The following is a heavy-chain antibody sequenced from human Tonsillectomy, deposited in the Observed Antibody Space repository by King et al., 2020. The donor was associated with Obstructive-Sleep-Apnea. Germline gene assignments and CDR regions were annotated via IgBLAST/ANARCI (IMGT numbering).Heavy chain of an antibody. CDR2: IDPRDSYT. J-gene: IGHJ4*02. CDR3: ARQGLGNSGSSFDY. CDR1: GYSFTTYW. D-gene: IGHD2/OR15-2a*01. V-gene: IGHV5-10-1*01. Sequence: VQLVESGAEVKKPGESLRISCKGYGYSFTTYWITWVRQMPGKGLEWMGRIDPRDSYTAYSPSFQGHVTISADKSISTTFLQWGSLEASDTAMYYCARQGLGNSGSSFDYWGQGTLVTVSS.